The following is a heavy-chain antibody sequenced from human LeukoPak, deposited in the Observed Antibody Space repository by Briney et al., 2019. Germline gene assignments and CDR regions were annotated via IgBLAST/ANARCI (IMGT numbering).Heavy chain of an antibody. J-gene: IGHJ4*02. V-gene: IGHV3-21*01. Sequence: GGSLRLSCAASGFTFSSYSMNWVRQPPGKGLEWVSSIFPSGGEIHYADSVRGRFTISRDNSKSTLSLQMNSLRAEDTAVYYCARGIAAAGTCGYWGQGTLVTVSS. D-gene: IGHD6-13*01. CDR1: GFTFSSYS. CDR2: IFPSGGEI. CDR3: ARGIAAAGTCGY.